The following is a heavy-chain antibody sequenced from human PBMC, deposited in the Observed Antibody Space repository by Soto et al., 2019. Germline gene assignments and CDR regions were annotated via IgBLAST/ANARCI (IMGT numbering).Heavy chain of an antibody. CDR2: IYHTGTA. CDR3: AREIGARFRRPFFDL. J-gene: IGHJ4*02. D-gene: IGHD1-26*01. CDR1: GDSVTNRIYY. V-gene: IGHV4-61*01. Sequence: SETLSLTCNVSGDSVTNRIYYWSWIRQPPGKRLQWLGYIYHTGTADYNPSLKSRLTMSVDTAKNQFSLHLTSVTAADTAIYYCAREIGARFRRPFFDLCGQRNLVPVSS.